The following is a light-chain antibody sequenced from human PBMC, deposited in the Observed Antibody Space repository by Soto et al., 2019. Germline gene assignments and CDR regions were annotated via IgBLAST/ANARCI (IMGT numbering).Light chain of an antibody. Sequence: QSALTQPPSASGSPGQSVTISCTGTGSDVGGYNYVSWYQQHPGKAPKLMIYEVTKRTSGVPDRFSGSKSGETASLTVAGLQAEDEADYYCSSDAGSIHPSVVFGGGTKLTVL. J-gene: IGLJ2*01. CDR3: SSDAGSIHPSVV. CDR2: EVT. V-gene: IGLV2-8*01. CDR1: GSDVGGYNY.